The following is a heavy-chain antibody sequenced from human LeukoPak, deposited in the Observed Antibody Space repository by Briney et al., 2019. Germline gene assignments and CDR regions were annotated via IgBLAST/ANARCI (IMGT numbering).Heavy chain of an antibody. CDR2: IRSKANSYAT. CDR3: TRHWRYENVGGAFDI. J-gene: IGHJ3*02. CDR1: GFTFSGSA. V-gene: IGHV3-73*01. Sequence: GGSLKLSCAASGFTFSGSAMHWVRQASGKGLKWVGRIRSKANSYATAYAASVKGRFTISRDDSKNTAYLQMNSLKTEDTAVYYCTRHWRYENVGGAFDIWGQGTMVTVSS. D-gene: IGHD2-2*01.